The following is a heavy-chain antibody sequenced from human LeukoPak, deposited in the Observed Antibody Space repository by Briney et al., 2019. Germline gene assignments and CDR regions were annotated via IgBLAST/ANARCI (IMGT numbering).Heavy chain of an antibody. CDR2: IIPIFGTA. CDR1: GGTFSSYA. V-gene: IGHV1-69*13. J-gene: IGHJ4*02. Sequence: SVKVSCKASGGTFSSYAISWVRQAPGQGLEWMGGIIPIFGTANYAQKFQGRVTITADESTSTAYMELSSLRSDDTAVYYCATEIGGGPYYFDSWGQGTLVTVSS. D-gene: IGHD2/OR15-2a*01. CDR3: ATEIGGGPYYFDS.